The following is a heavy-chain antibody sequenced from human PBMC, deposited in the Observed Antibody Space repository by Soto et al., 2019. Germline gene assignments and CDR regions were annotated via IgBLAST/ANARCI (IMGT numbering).Heavy chain of an antibody. CDR3: ARDPGWYLDY. D-gene: IGHD6-19*01. J-gene: IGHJ4*02. CDR2: IKQDGSEK. Sequence: GGSLRLSCAASGFTFSSYAMSWVRQAPGKGLEWVANIKQDGSEKYYVDSVKGRFTISRDNAKNSLYLQMNSLRAEDTAVYYCARDPGWYLDYWGQGTLVTV. CDR1: GFTFSSYA. V-gene: IGHV3-7*01.